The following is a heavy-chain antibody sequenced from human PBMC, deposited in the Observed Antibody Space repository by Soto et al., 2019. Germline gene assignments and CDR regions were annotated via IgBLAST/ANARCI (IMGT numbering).Heavy chain of an antibody. Sequence: SETLSLTCTVSGGYISSYYWSWIRQPPGKGLEWIGYIYYSGSTNYNPSLKSRVTISVDTSKNQFSLKLSSVTAADTAVYYCARVRGTAGYQDWFDPWGQGTLVTVSS. D-gene: IGHD1-1*01. J-gene: IGHJ5*02. CDR1: GGYISSYY. CDR2: IYYSGST. V-gene: IGHV4-59*01. CDR3: ARVRGTAGYQDWFDP.